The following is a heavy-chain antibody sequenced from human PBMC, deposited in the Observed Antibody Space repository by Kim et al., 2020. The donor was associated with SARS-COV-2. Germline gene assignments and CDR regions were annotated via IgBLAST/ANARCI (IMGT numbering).Heavy chain of an antibody. V-gene: IGHV3-30*04. Sequence: GGSLRLSCAASGFTFSSYAMHWVRQAPGKGLEWVAVISYDGSNKYYADSVKGRFTISRDNSKNTLYLQMNSLRAEDTAVYYCARGAWVYSSSWYVSWDIDYWGQGTLVTVSS. CDR1: GFTFSSYA. J-gene: IGHJ4*02. CDR2: ISYDGSNK. CDR3: ARGAWVYSSSWYVSWDIDY. D-gene: IGHD6-13*01.